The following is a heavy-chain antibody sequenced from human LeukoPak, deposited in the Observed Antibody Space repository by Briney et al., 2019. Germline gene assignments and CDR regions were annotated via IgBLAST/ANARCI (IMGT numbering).Heavy chain of an antibody. D-gene: IGHD5-18*01. CDR1: GGSFSGYY. CDR2: INHSGST. CDR3: ARGAFQRQLNALPGY. V-gene: IGHV4-34*01. Sequence: SETLSLTCAVYGGSFSGYYWSWIRQPPGKGLEWIGEINHSGSTNYNPSLKSRVTISVDTSKNQFSRKLSSVTAADTAVYYCARGAFQRQLNALPGYWGQGTLVTVSS. J-gene: IGHJ4*02.